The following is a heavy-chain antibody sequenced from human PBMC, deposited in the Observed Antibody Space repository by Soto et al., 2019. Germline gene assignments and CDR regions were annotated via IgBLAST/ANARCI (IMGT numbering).Heavy chain of an antibody. V-gene: IGHV1-69*02. CDR2: IIPMLGMS. CDR3: ATSYGSGSRPFDY. Sequence: QVKLVQSGAEVKKPGSSVKVSGKASGDTFNFYTISWVRQAPGQGLEWMGRIIPMLGMSNYAQKFQDRVTIIADKSTSTAYMQLSSLRSEDTAIYYCATSYGSGSRPFDYWGQGTLVTVSS. D-gene: IGHD3-10*01. J-gene: IGHJ4*02. CDR1: GDTFNFYT.